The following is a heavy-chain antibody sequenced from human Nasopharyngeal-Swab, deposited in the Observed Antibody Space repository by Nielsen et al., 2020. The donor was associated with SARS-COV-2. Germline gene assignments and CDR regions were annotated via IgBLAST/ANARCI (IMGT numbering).Heavy chain of an antibody. V-gene: IGHV1-69*06. J-gene: IGHJ6*02. Sequence: SVKVSCKASGDTFSSYAISWVRQAPGQGLEWMGGIIPIFGTTNYAQKFQGRVTITADKSTTTAYMELSSLRSEDTAVYYCARAQGQWLVPDYYYYYGMDVWGQGTTVTVSS. CDR1: GDTFSSYA. D-gene: IGHD6-19*01. CDR3: ARAQGQWLVPDYYYYYGMDV. CDR2: IIPIFGTT.